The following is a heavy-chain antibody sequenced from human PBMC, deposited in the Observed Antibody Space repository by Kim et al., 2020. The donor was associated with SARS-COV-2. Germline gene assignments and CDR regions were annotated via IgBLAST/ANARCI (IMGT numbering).Heavy chain of an antibody. CDR3: YGSSGSYIPLNWFDP. CDR1: GFTFSSYW. J-gene: IGHJ5*02. CDR2: IKQDGSEK. Sequence: GGSLRLSCAASGFTFSSYWMSWVRQAPGKGLEWVANIKQDGSEKYYVDSVKGRFTISRDNAKNSLYLQMNSLRAEDTAVYYCYGSSGSYIPLNWFDPWGQGTLVTVSS. D-gene: IGHD3-10*01. V-gene: IGHV3-7*01.